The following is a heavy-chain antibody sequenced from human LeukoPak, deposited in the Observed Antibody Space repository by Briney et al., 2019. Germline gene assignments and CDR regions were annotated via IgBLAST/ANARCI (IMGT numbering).Heavy chain of an antibody. CDR3: ARASLYDFWSGYYVRGWFDP. D-gene: IGHD3-3*01. CDR1: GGSNSSGDYY. J-gene: IGHJ5*02. V-gene: IGHV4-30-4*08. CDR2: IYYSGST. Sequence: SETLSLXCTVSGGSNSSGDYYWSWSRQPPGKGLEWIGYIYYSGSTYYNPSLKSRVTISVDTSKNQFSLKLSSVTAADTAVYYCARASLYDFWSGYYVRGWFDPWGQGTLVTVSS.